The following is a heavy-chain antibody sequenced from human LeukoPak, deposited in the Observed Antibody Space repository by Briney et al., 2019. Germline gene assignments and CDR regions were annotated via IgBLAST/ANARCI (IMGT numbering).Heavy chain of an antibody. CDR1: GFTFSSYA. Sequence: PGGSLRLSCAASGFTFSSYAMSWVRQAPGKGLEWVSAISGSGGSTYYADPVKGRFTISRDNSKNTLYLQMNSLRAEDTAVYYCAKGREVRYCSGGSCFDFDYWGQGTLVTVSS. CDR3: AKGREVRYCSGGSCFDFDY. J-gene: IGHJ4*02. V-gene: IGHV3-23*01. D-gene: IGHD2-15*01. CDR2: ISGSGGST.